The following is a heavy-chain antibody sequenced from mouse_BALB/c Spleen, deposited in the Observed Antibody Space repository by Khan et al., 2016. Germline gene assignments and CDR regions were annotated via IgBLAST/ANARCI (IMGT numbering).Heavy chain of an antibody. Sequence: QVQLQQSGTELPRPGASVKLSCKASGYTFTDYYVNWVKQRTGQGLEWIGEICPGSGSTYYNEKFKGKATLTAYTSSSTAYMQLGSLTSEDSAVYFCARSYYGYFAMDYWGHGTSVTVSS. CDR2: ICPGSGST. J-gene: IGHJ4*01. V-gene: IGHV1-77*01. CDR1: GYTFTDYY. CDR3: ARSYYGYFAMDY. D-gene: IGHD1-2*01.